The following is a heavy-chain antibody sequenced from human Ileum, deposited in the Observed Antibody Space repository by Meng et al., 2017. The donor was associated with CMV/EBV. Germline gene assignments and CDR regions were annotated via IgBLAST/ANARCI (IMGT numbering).Heavy chain of an antibody. Sequence: GGHFSGCYLLLLHQPPGKGLECIGELNHSGSTNYNPSLKSRVTISVDTSKNQFSLKLSSVTAADTAVYYCARGFTGIAAQMGWFDPWGQGTLVTVSS. CDR3: ARGFTGIAAQMGWFDP. CDR2: LNHSGST. CDR1: GGHFSGCY. J-gene: IGHJ5*02. D-gene: IGHD6-13*01. V-gene: IGHV4-34*01.